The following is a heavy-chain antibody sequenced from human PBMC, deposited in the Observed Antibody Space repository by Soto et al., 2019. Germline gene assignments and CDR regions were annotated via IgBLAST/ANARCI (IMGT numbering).Heavy chain of an antibody. J-gene: IGHJ6*02. Sequence: ASVKVSCKASGYSFSDYHIHWVRQAPGQGLEWLGRINPKSGGTSSAQKFQDWVTMTRDTSISTAYMELTRLRSDDTAVYFCARGHSTDCSNGVCSFFYNHEMDVWGQGTTVTVSS. D-gene: IGHD2-8*01. V-gene: IGHV1-2*04. CDR3: ARGHSTDCSNGVCSFFYNHEMDV. CDR1: GYSFSDYH. CDR2: INPKSGGT.